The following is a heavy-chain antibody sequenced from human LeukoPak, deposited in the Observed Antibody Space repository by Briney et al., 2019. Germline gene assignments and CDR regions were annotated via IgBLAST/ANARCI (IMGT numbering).Heavy chain of an antibody. J-gene: IGHJ3*02. CDR2: INPNSGGT. V-gene: IGHV1-2*02. CDR1: GYTFTGYY. D-gene: IGHD6-13*01. CDR3: ARGDSSSLSEMSGDAFDI. Sequence: ASVKVSCKASGYTFTGYYMHWVRQAPGQGLEWMGWINPNSGGTNDAQKFQGRVTMTRDTSISTAYMELSRLRSDDTAVYYCARGDSSSLSEMSGDAFDIWGQGTMVTVSS.